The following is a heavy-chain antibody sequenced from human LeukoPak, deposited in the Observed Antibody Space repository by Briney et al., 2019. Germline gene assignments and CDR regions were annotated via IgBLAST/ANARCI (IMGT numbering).Heavy chain of an antibody. CDR1: GFTFSNAW. CDR2: IKSKTDGGTT. J-gene: IGHJ6*02. V-gene: IGHV3-15*01. Sequence: GGSLRLSCAASGFTFSNAWMSWVRQAPGRGLEWVGRIKSKTDGGTTDYAAPVKGRFTISRDDSKNTLYLQMNSLKTEDTAVYYCTTSPSSYYYYGMDVWGQGTTVTVSS. CDR3: TTSPSSYYYYGMDV.